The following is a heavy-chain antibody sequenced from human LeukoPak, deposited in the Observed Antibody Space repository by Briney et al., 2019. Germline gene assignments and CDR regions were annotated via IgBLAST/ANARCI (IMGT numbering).Heavy chain of an antibody. D-gene: IGHD2-2*01. V-gene: IGHV1-2*02. CDR2: INPKSGGA. CDR3: ARPDCSSTSCHGWFDP. Sequence: ASVKVSCKASGYTFTGYYIHWVRQAPGQGLEWMGWINPKSGGANYAQKFQGRVTMTRDTSISTAYMELSRLRSVDTAVYYCARPDCSSTSCHGWFDPWGQGTLVTVSS. CDR1: GYTFTGYY. J-gene: IGHJ5*02.